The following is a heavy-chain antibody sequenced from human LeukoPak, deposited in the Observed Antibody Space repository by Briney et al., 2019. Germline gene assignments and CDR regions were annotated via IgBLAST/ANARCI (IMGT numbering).Heavy chain of an antibody. CDR3: ARPQHDALDI. D-gene: IGHD1-1*01. CDR1: GVSITSYY. Sequence: KPSETPSLTCTVSGVSITSYYWSWVRQPPGRGLEWIGYIYYTGSTNYNPSLKSRVTISVDTSKSQFSLKLSSVTAADTAVYYCARPQHDALDIWGQGTMVTVSS. CDR2: IYYTGST. V-gene: IGHV4-59*08. J-gene: IGHJ3*02.